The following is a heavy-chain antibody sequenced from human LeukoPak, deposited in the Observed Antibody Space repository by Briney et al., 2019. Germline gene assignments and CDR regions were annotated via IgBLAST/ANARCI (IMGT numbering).Heavy chain of an antibody. Sequence: GGSLRLSCAASGFTFDDYAMHWVRQAPGKGLEWVTFIRYDGSNKYYADSVKGRFTISRDNSKNTLYLQMNNLRPEDTAVYYCAKDGRYCSSSSCRINPFYWGQGTLVTVSS. D-gene: IGHD2-2*01. V-gene: IGHV3-30*02. CDR3: AKDGRYCSSSSCRINPFY. J-gene: IGHJ4*02. CDR1: GFTFDDYA. CDR2: IRYDGSNK.